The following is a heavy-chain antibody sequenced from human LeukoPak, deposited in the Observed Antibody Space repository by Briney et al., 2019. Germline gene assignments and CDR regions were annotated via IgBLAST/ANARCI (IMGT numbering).Heavy chain of an antibody. Sequence: ASVKVSCKASGYTFTSYGISWVRQAPGQGLEWMGWISAYNGNTNYAQKLQGRVTMTTDTSTSTAYMELRSLRSDDTAVYYCARSNSGSYYPDAFDIWGQGTMVTVSS. V-gene: IGHV1-18*01. CDR3: ARSNSGSYYPDAFDI. CDR1: GYTFTSYG. D-gene: IGHD1-26*01. J-gene: IGHJ3*02. CDR2: ISAYNGNT.